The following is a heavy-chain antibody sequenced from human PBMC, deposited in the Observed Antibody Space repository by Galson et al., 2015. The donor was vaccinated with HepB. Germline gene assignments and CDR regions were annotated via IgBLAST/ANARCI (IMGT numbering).Heavy chain of an antibody. CDR3: ARRAVVVVAATHYYYYYGMDV. V-gene: IGHV4-34*01. J-gene: IGHJ6*02. D-gene: IGHD2-15*01. CDR2: INHSGST. CDR1: GGSFSGYY. Sequence: LTCAVYGGSFSGYYWSWIRQPPGKGLEWIGEINHSGSTNYNPSLKSRVTISVDTSKNQFSLKLSSVTAADTAVYYCARRAVVVVAATHYYYYYGMDVWGQGTTVTVSS.